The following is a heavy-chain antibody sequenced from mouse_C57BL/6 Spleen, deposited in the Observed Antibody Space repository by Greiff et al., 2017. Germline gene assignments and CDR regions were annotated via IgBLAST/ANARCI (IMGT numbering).Heavy chain of an antibody. CDR2: INPYNGDT. Sequence: EVKLMESGPELVKPGASVKISCKASGYSFTGYFMNWVKQSHGKSLEWIGRINPYNGDTFYNQKFKGKATLTVDKSSSTAHMELLSLTSEDFAVYYCASPRMDYDRVDAMDYWGQGTSVTVSS. CDR3: ASPRMDYDRVDAMDY. D-gene: IGHD2-4*01. J-gene: IGHJ4*01. CDR1: GYSFTGYF. V-gene: IGHV1-37*01.